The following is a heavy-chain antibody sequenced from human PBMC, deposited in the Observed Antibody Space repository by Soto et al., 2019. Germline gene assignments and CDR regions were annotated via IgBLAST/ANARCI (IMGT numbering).Heavy chain of an antibody. Sequence: QIQLVQSEAEMKRPGASVKVSCKTSGYNFSNFGISWVRQAPGQEPEWMGWISGHSGDTNYAKKFQGRLILTTDTSRGTAYMDLRNLRSDDAAVDFCARDKVMPIFGEVRGVFDDWGQGTLVAVSS. CDR1: GYNFSNFG. CDR3: ARDKVMPIFGEVRGVFDD. V-gene: IGHV1-18*04. CDR2: ISGHSGDT. J-gene: IGHJ4*02. D-gene: IGHD3-3*01.